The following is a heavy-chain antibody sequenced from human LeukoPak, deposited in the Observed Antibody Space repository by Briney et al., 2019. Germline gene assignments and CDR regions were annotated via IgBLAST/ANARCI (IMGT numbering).Heavy chain of an antibody. Sequence: GGSLRLSCAASGFAFSSYSMNWVRQAPGKGLEWVSSISSSSSYIYYADSVKGRFTISRDNAKNSLYLQMNSLRAEDTAVYYCASDIVVVLAAMGGNWFDPWGQGTLVTVSS. CDR3: ASDIVVVLAAMGGNWFDP. V-gene: IGHV3-21*01. D-gene: IGHD2-2*01. J-gene: IGHJ5*02. CDR1: GFAFSSYS. CDR2: ISSSSSYI.